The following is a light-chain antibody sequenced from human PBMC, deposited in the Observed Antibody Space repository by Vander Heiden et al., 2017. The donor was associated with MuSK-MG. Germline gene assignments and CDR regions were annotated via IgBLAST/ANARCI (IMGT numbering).Light chain of an antibody. CDR2: AAS. Sequence: DTQMTQSPSSLAASVGDRITITCRASQFISTYLNWYQQRPGRAPKLLIYAASTLQSGAPSRFSGSGYGTEFSLTINNLQPEDFATYYCQQSYSTPSATFGQGTRVEIK. J-gene: IGKJ5*01. V-gene: IGKV1-39*01. CDR1: QFISTY. CDR3: QQSYSTPSAT.